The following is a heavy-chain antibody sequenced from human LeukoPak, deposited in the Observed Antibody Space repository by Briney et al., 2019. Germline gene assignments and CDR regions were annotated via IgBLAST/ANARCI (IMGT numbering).Heavy chain of an antibody. J-gene: IGHJ4*02. CDR3: ARICAGGNSCFDY. D-gene: IGHD4-23*01. Sequence: GESLKISCKVSGYRFTSYWIGWVRRMPGKGLEWMGIIFPADSDAKYSPSFQGQVTISADKSISTAYLQWSSLKASDTAMYYCARICAGGNSCFDYWGQGTLVTVSS. V-gene: IGHV5-51*01. CDR1: GYRFTSYW. CDR2: IFPADSDA.